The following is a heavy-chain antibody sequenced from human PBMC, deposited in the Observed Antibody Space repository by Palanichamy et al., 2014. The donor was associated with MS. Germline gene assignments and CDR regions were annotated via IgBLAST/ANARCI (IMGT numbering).Heavy chain of an antibody. Sequence: QVQLQQSGPGLVKPSQTLSLTCAISGDSVSGNSPAWNWIRQSPSRGLEWLGRTYYRSKWYNDYAVSVKSRITINPDTSKNQFSLQLNSVTPDDTAVYYCARGLASAEIGGMDVWGQGTTVTVSS. D-gene: IGHD6-13*01. V-gene: IGHV6-1*02. CDR3: ARGLASAEIGGMDV. J-gene: IGHJ6*02. CDR1: GDSVSGNSPA. CDR2: TYYRSKWYN.